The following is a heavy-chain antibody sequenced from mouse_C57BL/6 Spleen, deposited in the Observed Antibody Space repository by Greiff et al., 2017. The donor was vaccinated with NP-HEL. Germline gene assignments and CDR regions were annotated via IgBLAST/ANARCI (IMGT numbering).Heavy chain of an antibody. D-gene: IGHD2-12*01. CDR3: ARGLLSPSYWYFDV. V-gene: IGHV15-2*01. Sequence: QVQLQQSGSELRSPGSSVKLSCKDFDSEVFPIAYMSWVRQKPGHGFEWIGGILPSIGRTIYGEKFEDKATLDADTLSNTAYLELNSLTSEDSAIYYCARGLLSPSYWYFDVWGTGTTVTVSS. J-gene: IGHJ1*03. CDR2: ILPSIGRT. CDR1: DSEVFPIAY.